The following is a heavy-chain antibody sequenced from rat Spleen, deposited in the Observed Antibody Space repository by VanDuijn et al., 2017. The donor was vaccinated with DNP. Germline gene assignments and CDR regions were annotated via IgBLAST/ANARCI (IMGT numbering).Heavy chain of an antibody. CDR2: ISTSGGST. Sequence: EVQLVESGGGLVQPGRSMKLSCAASGFTFSNSDMAWVRQAPTKGLEWVASISTSGGSTYYRDSVKGRFTISRDNAKSTLYLQMDSLRSEDTATYYCAREGGYWFAYWGQGTLVTVSS. CDR3: AREGGYWFAY. J-gene: IGHJ3*01. CDR1: GFTFSNSD. V-gene: IGHV5-25*01. D-gene: IGHD1-11*01.